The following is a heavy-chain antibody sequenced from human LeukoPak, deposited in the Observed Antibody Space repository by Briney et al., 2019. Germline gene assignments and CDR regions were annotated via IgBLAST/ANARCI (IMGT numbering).Heavy chain of an antibody. Sequence: ASVKVSCKASGYTFTSYDINWVRQATGQGREWMGWMNPNSGNTGYAQKFQGRVTITRNTSISTAYMELSSLRSEDTAVYYCARAHKTSITIFGVVIRYYFDYWGQGTLVTVSS. V-gene: IGHV1-8*03. CDR3: ARAHKTSITIFGVVIRYYFDY. CDR2: MNPNSGNT. D-gene: IGHD3-3*01. CDR1: GYTFTSYD. J-gene: IGHJ4*02.